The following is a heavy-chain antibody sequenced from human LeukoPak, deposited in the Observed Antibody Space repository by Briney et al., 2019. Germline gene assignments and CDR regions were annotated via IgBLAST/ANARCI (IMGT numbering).Heavy chain of an antibody. CDR1: GFPFSIYE. CDR3: ALLAVASDFDY. Sequence: GGSLRLSCAVSGFPFSIYEMNWVRQAPGKGQEWVSNIGSSGTTIYYADSVKGRFSISRDNAKSSLYLQMNSLRVEDTAVYYCALLAVASDFDYWGQGALVTVYS. CDR2: IGSSGTTI. D-gene: IGHD6-19*01. J-gene: IGHJ4*02. V-gene: IGHV3-48*03.